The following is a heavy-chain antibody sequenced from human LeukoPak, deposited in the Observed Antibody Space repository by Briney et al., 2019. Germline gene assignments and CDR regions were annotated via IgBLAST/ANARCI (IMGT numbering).Heavy chain of an antibody. D-gene: IGHD3-22*01. J-gene: IGHJ4*02. CDR3: ASSRESGYYSNALHYFDY. CDR1: GYTFTGYY. CDR2: INPNSGGT. V-gene: IGHV1-2*02. Sequence: EASVKVSCKTSGYTFTGYYMHWVRQAPGQGLEWMGWINPNSGGTNYAQKFQGRVTMTRDTSISTAYMELSRLRSDDTAVYYCASSRESGYYSNALHYFDYWGQGTLVTVSS.